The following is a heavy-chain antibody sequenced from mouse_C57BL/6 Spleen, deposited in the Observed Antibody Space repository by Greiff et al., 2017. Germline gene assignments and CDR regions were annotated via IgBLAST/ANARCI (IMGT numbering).Heavy chain of an antibody. Sequence: VQLQQSGAELVRPGTSVKVSCKASGYAFTNYLIAWVKQRPGQGLEWIGVINPGSGGTNYNEKFKGKATLTADKSSSTAYMQLSSLTSEDSAVXFCARDGFAWFAYWGQGTLVTVSA. CDR1: GYAFTNYL. CDR2: INPGSGGT. D-gene: IGHD1-1*01. V-gene: IGHV1-54*01. J-gene: IGHJ3*01. CDR3: ARDGFAWFAY.